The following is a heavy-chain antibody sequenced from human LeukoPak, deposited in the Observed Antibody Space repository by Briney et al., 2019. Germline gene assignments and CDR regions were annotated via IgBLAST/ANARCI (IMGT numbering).Heavy chain of an antibody. CDR1: GFTFTSYS. CDR2: ISSSSSTI. V-gene: IGHV3-48*01. CDR3: ARVSSSWYGGSFDY. Sequence: RGSLRLSCAASGFTFTSYSMNWVRPAPRKWLEWVSYISSSSSTIYYADSVKGRFTISRDNAKSSVYMQMNSLRAEDTAVYYCARVSSSWYGGSFDYGGQGTLVTVS. D-gene: IGHD6-13*01. J-gene: IGHJ4*02.